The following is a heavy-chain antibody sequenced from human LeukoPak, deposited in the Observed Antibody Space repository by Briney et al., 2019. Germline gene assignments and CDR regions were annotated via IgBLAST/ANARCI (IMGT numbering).Heavy chain of an antibody. D-gene: IGHD6-19*01. Sequence: GRSLRLSCAASGFTFDGYAMHWVRQAPGKGLEWVSGISWNSGSIGYADSVKGRFTISRDNAKNSLYLQMNSLRAEDTALYYCAKDRGVLYSSGWGIDYWGQGTLVTVSS. CDR1: GFTFDGYA. V-gene: IGHV3-9*01. CDR3: AKDRGVLYSSGWGIDY. CDR2: ISWNSGSI. J-gene: IGHJ4*02.